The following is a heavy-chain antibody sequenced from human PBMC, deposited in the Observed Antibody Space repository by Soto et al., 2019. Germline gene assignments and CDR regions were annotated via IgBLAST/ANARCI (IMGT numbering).Heavy chain of an antibody. D-gene: IGHD2-21*02. Sequence: QVQLVQSGAEVKKPGSSVKVSCKASGGTFSSYTISWVRQAPGQGLEWMGRIIPILGIANYAQKFQGRVTITADKSTSTAYMELSSLRSEDTAVYYCASFRTLAYCGGDCYPYYFDYWGQGTLVTVSS. CDR3: ASFRTLAYCGGDCYPYYFDY. J-gene: IGHJ4*02. V-gene: IGHV1-69*02. CDR1: GGTFSSYT. CDR2: IIPILGIA.